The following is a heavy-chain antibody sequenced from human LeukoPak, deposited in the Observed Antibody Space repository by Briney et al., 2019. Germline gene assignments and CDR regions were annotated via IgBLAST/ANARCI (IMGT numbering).Heavy chain of an antibody. CDR2: ISAYNGNT. D-gene: IGHD2-2*01. CDR1: GYTFTSYG. V-gene: IGHV1-18*04. Sequence: AGVKVSCQASGYTFTSYGISWVRQAPGQGVEWMGWISAYNGNTNYAQKLQGRVTMTTDTSTSTAYMELRSLRSDDTAVYYCARDQPAAAYFDYWGQGTLVTASS. J-gene: IGHJ4*02. CDR3: ARDQPAAAYFDY.